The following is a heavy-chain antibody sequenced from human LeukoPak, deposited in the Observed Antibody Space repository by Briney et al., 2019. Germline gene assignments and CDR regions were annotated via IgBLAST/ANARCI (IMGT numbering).Heavy chain of an antibody. CDR1: GFTFSSYG. V-gene: IGHV3-30*18. CDR3: AKVPSAY. J-gene: IGHJ4*02. Sequence: GGSLRLSCAASGFTFSSYGMHWVRQAPGKGLEWVAVISYDGSNKYYADSVKGRFTISRDNSKNTLYLQMNSLRAGDTAVYYCAKVPSAYWGQGTLVAVSS. CDR2: ISYDGSNK.